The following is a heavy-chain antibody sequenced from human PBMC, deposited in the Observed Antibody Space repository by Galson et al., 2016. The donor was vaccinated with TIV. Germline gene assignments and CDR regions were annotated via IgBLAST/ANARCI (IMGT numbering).Heavy chain of an antibody. D-gene: IGHD3-10*02. CDR3: ARPSRSCRGCSYYSYMDV. CDR2: ILPIFGAA. J-gene: IGHJ6*03. Sequence: SVKVSCKASGGTFNSYAISWVRQAPGQGLEWMGGILPIFGAATYAQKFQGRVTITADESTNTAYMELSSLKSDDTAMYYCARPSRSCRGCSYYSYMDVWGKGTTVTVSS. CDR1: GGTFNSYA. V-gene: IGHV1-69*13.